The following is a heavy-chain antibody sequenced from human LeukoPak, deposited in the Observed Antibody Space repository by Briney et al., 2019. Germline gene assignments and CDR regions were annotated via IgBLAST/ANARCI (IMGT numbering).Heavy chain of an antibody. CDR1: GGFISTYY. J-gene: IGHJ6*02. CDR3: ARVTADTAMVGGYNYYYGMDV. D-gene: IGHD5-18*01. V-gene: IGHV4-59*01. Sequence: TPSETLSLTCTVSGGFISTYYWSWTRQPPGKGLEWIGYIYYSGTTKYNPSLKSRVTISVDTSKNQFSLNLSSVTAADTALYYCARVTADTAMVGGYNYYYGMDVWGQGTTVTVSS. CDR2: IYYSGTT.